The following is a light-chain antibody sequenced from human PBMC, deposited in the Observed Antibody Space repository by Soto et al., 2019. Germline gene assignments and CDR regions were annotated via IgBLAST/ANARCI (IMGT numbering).Light chain of an antibody. Sequence: QSVLTQPASVSGSPGQSITISCTGTSSDVGGYKYVSWYQQHPGKAPKLMIYEVINRPSGVSNRFSGSKSGNTASLTVSGLQADDEADYYCSSYTSTSAYVFGTGTKVTVL. CDR3: SSYTSTSAYV. CDR2: EVI. V-gene: IGLV2-14*01. CDR1: SSDVGGYKY. J-gene: IGLJ1*01.